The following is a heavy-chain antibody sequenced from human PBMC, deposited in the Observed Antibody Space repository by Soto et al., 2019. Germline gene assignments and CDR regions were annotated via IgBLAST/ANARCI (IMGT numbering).Heavy chain of an antibody. CDR2: IYYSGST. D-gene: IGHD3-3*01. J-gene: IGHJ6*03. CDR1: GGSFSGYY. V-gene: IGHV4-59*01. CDR3: ARVSYYFWRGYYYCYHMDV. Sequence: SETLSLTCAVYGGSFSGYYWSWIRQPPGKGLEWIGYIYYSGSTNYNPSLKSRVTISVDTSKNQFSLKLSSVTAADTAVYYCARVSYYFWRGYYYCYHMDVWAKGTTVTVSS.